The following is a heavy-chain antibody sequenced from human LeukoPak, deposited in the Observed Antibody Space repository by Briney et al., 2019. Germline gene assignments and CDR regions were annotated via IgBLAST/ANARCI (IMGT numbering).Heavy chain of an antibody. J-gene: IGHJ5*02. CDR2: INPSGDFR. Sequence: ASVKVSCKASGYTFGTHWMHWVRQAPGQGLEWMGIINPSGDFRSYAQKFKGRVTVTRDMSTRTVYMELSDLRPDDTAVYYCARDFSGEWEQVTGWWLDPWGQGTLVTVSS. CDR1: GYTFGTHW. D-gene: IGHD3-16*01. CDR3: ARDFSGEWEQVTGWWLDP. V-gene: IGHV1-46*01.